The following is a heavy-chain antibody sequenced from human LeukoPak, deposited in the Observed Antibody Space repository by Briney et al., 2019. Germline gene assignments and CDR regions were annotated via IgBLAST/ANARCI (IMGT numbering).Heavy chain of an antibody. V-gene: IGHV3-23*01. CDR3: AKDYRDLDY. CDR1: GFTFSSYA. D-gene: IGHD3-16*02. CDR2: LTGDSGST. J-gene: IGHJ4*02. Sequence: GGSLRLSCAASGFTFSSYAMSWVRQAPGKGLEFVSALTGDSGSTYYADSVKGRFTISRDNSKNTLYLQMTSLRAEDTAVYYCAKDYRDLDYWGQGTLVTVSS.